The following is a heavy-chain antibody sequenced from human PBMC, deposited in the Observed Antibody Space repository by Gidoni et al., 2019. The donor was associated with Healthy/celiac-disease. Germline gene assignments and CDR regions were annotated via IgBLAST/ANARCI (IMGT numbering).Heavy chain of an antibody. J-gene: IGHJ3*02. V-gene: IGHV4-34*01. CDR2: INHRGST. CDR3: ASTASSDAFDI. Sequence: QVQLQQWGAGLLQPSDSLSLTCAVYGGSFSGYYWSWIRQPTGKGLEWIGEINHRGSTNYNPSLKSRVTISVDTSKNQFALKLSSVTAADTAVYYCASTASSDAFDIWGQGTMVTVSS. CDR1: GGSFSGYY.